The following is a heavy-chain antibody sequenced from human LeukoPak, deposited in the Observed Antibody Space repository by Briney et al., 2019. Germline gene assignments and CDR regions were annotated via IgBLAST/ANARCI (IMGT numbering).Heavy chain of an antibody. V-gene: IGHV3-9*01. CDR1: GFTFSIYP. J-gene: IGHJ4*02. Sequence: GRSLRLSCAASGFTFSIYPMNWVRQAPGKGLEWVSAISGISGSIAYADSVKGRFTISRDNAKNSLYLQMNSLRAEDTALYYCAKDILYSSGWYGFDYWGQGTLVTVSS. CDR3: AKDILYSSGWYGFDY. D-gene: IGHD6-19*01. CDR2: ISGISGSI.